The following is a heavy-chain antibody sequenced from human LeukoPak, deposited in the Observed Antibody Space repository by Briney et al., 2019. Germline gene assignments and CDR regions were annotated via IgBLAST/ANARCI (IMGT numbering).Heavy chain of an antibody. J-gene: IGHJ4*02. Sequence: SETLSLTCTVSGGSISSSSYYWGWIRQPPGKGLEWIGSIYYSGSTYYNPSLKSRVTISVDTSKSQFSLKLSSVTAADTAVYYCARHNGASYYYDSSGYDYFDYWGQGTLVTVSS. D-gene: IGHD3-22*01. CDR2: IYYSGST. CDR1: GGSISSSSYY. CDR3: ARHNGASYYYDSSGYDYFDY. V-gene: IGHV4-39*01.